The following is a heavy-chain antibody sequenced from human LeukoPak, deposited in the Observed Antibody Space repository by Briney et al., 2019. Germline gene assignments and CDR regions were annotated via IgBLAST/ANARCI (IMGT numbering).Heavy chain of an antibody. CDR2: INHSGST. V-gene: IGHV4-34*01. Sequence: SETLSLTCAVYGGSFSGYSWSWIRQSPGKGLEWIGEINHSGSTNYNPSLKSRVTISVDTSKNRFSLKLSSVTAADTAVYYCASQAQVIGNYWGQGTLVTVSS. CDR1: GGSFSGYS. D-gene: IGHD3-22*01. J-gene: IGHJ4*02. CDR3: ASQAQVIGNY.